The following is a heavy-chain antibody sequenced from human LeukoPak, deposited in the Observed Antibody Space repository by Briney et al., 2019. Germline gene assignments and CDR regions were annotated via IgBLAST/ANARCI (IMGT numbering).Heavy chain of an antibody. CDR3: TLKGGSGSYYGTDY. D-gene: IGHD3-10*01. CDR1: GGTFSSYA. V-gene: IGHV1-69*04. Sequence: ASVKVSCKASGGTFSSYAISWVRQAPGQGLEWMGRIIPILGIANYAQKFQGRVTITADKSTSTAYMELSSLRSVDTAVYYCTLKGGSGSYYGTDYWGQGTLVTVSS. J-gene: IGHJ4*02. CDR2: IIPILGIA.